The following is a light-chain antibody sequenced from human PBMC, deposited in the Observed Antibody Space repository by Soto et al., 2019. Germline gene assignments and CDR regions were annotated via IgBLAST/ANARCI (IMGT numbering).Light chain of an antibody. Sequence: IVMTQSPATLSVSPGEAATLSCRASQSIGSNLAWYQQKPGQAPRLIIHGAFTRATGIPARFSGSVSGTEVTLTISSLKSEDCSVYYCQQYNNWTITFGQGTRLEIK. CDR3: QQYNNWTIT. V-gene: IGKV3-15*01. CDR2: GAF. J-gene: IGKJ5*01. CDR1: QSIGSN.